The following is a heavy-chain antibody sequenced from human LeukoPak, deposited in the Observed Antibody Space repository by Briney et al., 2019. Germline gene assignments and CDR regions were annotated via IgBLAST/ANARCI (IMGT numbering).Heavy chain of an antibody. Sequence: ETLSLTCTVSGGSISSYYWSWVRQAPGKGLEWVSAISGSGGSTYYADSVKGRFTISRDNSKNTLYLQMNSLRAEDTAVYYCAKDKGGYGSGSYSAPFDYWGQGTLVTVSS. CDR3: AKDKGGYGSGSYSAPFDY. J-gene: IGHJ4*02. CDR2: ISGSGGST. V-gene: IGHV3-23*01. D-gene: IGHD3-10*01. CDR1: GGSISSYY.